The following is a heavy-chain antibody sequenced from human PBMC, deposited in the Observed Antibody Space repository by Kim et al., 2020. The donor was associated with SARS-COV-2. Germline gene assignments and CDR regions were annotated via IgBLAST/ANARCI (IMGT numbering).Heavy chain of an antibody. J-gene: IGHJ6*02. V-gene: IGHV4-4*07. CDR3: ARDLKRGRAYYDSSGSKGMDV. Sequence: SETLSLTCTVSGGSISSYYWSWIRQPAGKGLEWIGRIYTSGSTNYNPSLKSRVTMSVDTSKNQFSLKLSSVTAADTAVYYCARDLKRGRAYYDSSGSKGMDVWGQGTTVTVSS. D-gene: IGHD3-22*01. CDR1: GGSISSYY. CDR2: IYTSGST.